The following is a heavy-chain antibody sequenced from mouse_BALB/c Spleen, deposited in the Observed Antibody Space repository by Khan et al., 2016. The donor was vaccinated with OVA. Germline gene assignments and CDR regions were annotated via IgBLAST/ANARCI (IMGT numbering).Heavy chain of an antibody. D-gene: IGHD2-10*01. CDR3: ARAYYGNYREAMDY. CDR2: IWGDGTT. Sequence: QVQLKQSGPGLVAPSQSLSITCIVSGFSLTGYGVNWVRQPPGKGLEWLGMIWGDGTTDYNPTLKSRLSISKDISKSQVFLKMNSLQTDDTARYYGARAYYGNYREAMDYWGQGTSVTVSS. J-gene: IGHJ4*01. V-gene: IGHV2-6-7*01. CDR1: GFSLTGYG.